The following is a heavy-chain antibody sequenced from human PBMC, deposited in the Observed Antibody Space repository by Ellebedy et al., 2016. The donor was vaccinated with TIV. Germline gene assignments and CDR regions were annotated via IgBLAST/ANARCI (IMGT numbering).Heavy chain of an antibody. D-gene: IGHD2-15*01. Sequence: GESLKISCAASGFTFSSYDMHWVRRVAGKGLEWVSGIGIVGDSYYAGSVKGRFTISRENDKNSLYLQMNSLRDGDTALYYCVRGSYCSGFGVCAPVGAFDFWGQGTTVTVSS. V-gene: IGHV3-13*01. CDR2: IGIVGDS. J-gene: IGHJ3*01. CDR3: VRGSYCSGFGVCAPVGAFDF. CDR1: GFTFSSYD.